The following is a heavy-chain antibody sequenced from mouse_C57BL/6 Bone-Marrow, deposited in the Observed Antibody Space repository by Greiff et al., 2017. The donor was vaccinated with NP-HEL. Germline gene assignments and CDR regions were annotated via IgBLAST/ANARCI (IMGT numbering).Heavy chain of an antibody. CDR3: AVVWGDYFDY. CDR1: GYTFTSYW. Sequence: QVQLQQPGAELVMPGASVKLSCKASGYTFTSYWMHWVKQRPGQGLEWIGEIDPSDSYTNYNQKFKGKSTLTVDKSSSTAYMQLSSLTSEDSAVYYCAVVWGDYFDYWGQGTTLTVSS. D-gene: IGHD1-1*02. CDR2: IDPSDSYT. V-gene: IGHV1-69*01. J-gene: IGHJ2*01.